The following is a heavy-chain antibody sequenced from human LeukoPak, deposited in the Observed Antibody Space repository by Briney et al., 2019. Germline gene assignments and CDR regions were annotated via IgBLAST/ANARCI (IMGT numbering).Heavy chain of an antibody. CDR3: AKAGGRITMIVVVITYFDY. D-gene: IGHD3-22*01. V-gene: IGHV3-11*01. Sequence: GGSLRLSCAASGFTFNDYYMNWIRQAPGRGLEWVSSISSSGSTIYYADSVKGRFTISRDNSKNTLYLQMNSLRAEDTAVYYCAKAGGRITMIVVVITYFDYWGQGTLVTVSS. CDR1: GFTFNDYY. CDR2: ISSSGSTI. J-gene: IGHJ4*02.